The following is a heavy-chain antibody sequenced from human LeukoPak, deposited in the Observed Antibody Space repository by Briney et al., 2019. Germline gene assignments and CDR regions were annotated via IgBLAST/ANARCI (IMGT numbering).Heavy chain of an antibody. V-gene: IGHV4-59*12. J-gene: IGHJ3*02. D-gene: IGHD2-8*02. Sequence: PSETLSLTCTVSGGSISSYYWSWIRQPPGKGLEWIGYIYYSGSTNYNPSLKSRVTISVDTSKNRFSLKLSSVTAADTAVYYCARDMYTSGGAFDIWGQGTMVTVSS. CDR3: ARDMYTSGGAFDI. CDR2: IYYSGST. CDR1: GGSISSYY.